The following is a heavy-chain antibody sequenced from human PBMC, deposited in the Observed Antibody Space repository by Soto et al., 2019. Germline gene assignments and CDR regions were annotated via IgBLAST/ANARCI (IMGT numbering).Heavy chain of an antibody. Sequence: SVKVSCKASGGTFSSYAISWVRQAPGQGLEWMGGIIPIFGTANYAQKFQGRVTITADESTSTAYMELSSLRSEDTAVYYCASSGYSSGWAGYYYYGMDVWGQGTTVTVSS. CDR2: IIPIFGTA. D-gene: IGHD6-19*01. CDR3: ASSGYSSGWAGYYYYGMDV. J-gene: IGHJ6*02. CDR1: GGTFSSYA. V-gene: IGHV1-69*13.